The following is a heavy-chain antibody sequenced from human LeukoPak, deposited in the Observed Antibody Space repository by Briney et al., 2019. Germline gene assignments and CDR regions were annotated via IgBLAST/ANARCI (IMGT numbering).Heavy chain of an antibody. D-gene: IGHD2-2*01. V-gene: IGHV3-21*04. CDR2: ISSSSSYI. CDR1: GFTFSSYS. Sequence: PGGSLRLSCAASGFTFSSYSMNWVRQAPGKGLEWVSSISSSSSYIYYADSVKGRFTISRDNAKNSLYLQMNSLRAEDTAVYYCAKGKRYCSITTCYEDAFHIWGQGTMVTVSS. J-gene: IGHJ3*02. CDR3: AKGKRYCSITTCYEDAFHI.